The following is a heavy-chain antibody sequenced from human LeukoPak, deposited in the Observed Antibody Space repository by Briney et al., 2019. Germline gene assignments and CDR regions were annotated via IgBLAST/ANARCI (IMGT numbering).Heavy chain of an antibody. D-gene: IGHD6-13*01. V-gene: IGHV4-59*12. CDR3: ARESWPGYDAFDI. Sequence: SETLSLTCTVSGGSITSYYWAWLRQPPGKGLEWIGYLYYSGYSNYNPSLKSRVSMSVDTSKNQFSLKLTSVTAADTAVYYCARESWPGYDAFDIWGQGTMVTVSS. CDR2: LYYSGYS. J-gene: IGHJ3*02. CDR1: GGSITSYY.